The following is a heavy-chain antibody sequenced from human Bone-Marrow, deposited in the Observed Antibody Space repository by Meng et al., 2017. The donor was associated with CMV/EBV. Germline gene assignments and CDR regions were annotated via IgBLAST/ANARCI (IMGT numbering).Heavy chain of an antibody. V-gene: IGHV3-72*01. CDR2: TRNKANGYTT. J-gene: IGHJ4*02. CDR1: GFSFSDHY. CDR3: ARVKPPHWYYDDY. Sequence: SGFSFSDHYSDWVRQAPGKGLEWVGRTRNKANGYTTEYAASVKGRFIISRDDSKSSLYLQMNSLKTEDTAVYYCARVKPPHWYYDDYWGQGTLVTVSS. D-gene: IGHD2/OR15-2a*01.